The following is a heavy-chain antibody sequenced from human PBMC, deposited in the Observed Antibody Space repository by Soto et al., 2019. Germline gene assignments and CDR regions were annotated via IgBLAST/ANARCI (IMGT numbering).Heavy chain of an antibody. CDR1: GGTFSSYA. CDR2: IIPIFGTA. D-gene: IGHD3-10*01. V-gene: IGHV1-69*13. Sequence: GASVKVSCKASGGTFSSYAISWVRQAPGQGLEWMGGIIPIFGTANYAQKFQGRVTITADESTSTAYMELSSLRSEDTAVYYCASYGSGKIWFDPWGQGTLVTVSS. CDR3: ASYGSGKIWFDP. J-gene: IGHJ5*02.